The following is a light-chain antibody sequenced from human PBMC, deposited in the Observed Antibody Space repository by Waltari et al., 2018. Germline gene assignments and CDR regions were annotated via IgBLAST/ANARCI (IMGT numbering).Light chain of an antibody. V-gene: IGKV3D-15*01. J-gene: IGKJ4*01. CDR1: QSIATD. CDR3: QQYNRWPPLT. CDR2: HAS. Sequence: EVVMTQSPATLTVSPGERATRSCRASQSIATDLAWYHHKPGQAPRLLIYHASTRPTAIPTRFRGSGSGTDFTLTISGLQSEDSAVYYCQQYNRWPPLTFGGGTKVEI.